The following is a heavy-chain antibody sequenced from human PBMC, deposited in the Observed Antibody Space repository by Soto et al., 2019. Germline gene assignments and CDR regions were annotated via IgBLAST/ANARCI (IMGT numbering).Heavy chain of an antibody. V-gene: IGHV3-30-3*01. D-gene: IGHD3-9*01. CDR1: VFTFSSYA. J-gene: IGHJ6*02. Sequence: GGSLRLSCAASVFTFSSYAMHWVRQAPGKGLEWVAVISYDGSNKYYADSVKGRFTISRDNSKNTLYLQMNSLRAEDTAVYYCARDTMFLGGMDVWGQGTTVTVSS. CDR2: ISYDGSNK. CDR3: ARDTMFLGGMDV.